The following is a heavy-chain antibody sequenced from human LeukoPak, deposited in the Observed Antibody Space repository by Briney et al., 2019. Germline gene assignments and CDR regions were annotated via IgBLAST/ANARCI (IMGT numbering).Heavy chain of an antibody. CDR1: GFTFSDYY. CDR3: ARDRRDSSRTYNYYYYYMDV. Sequence: GGSLRLSCAASGFTFSDYYMSWIRQAPGKGLEWVSYISSSGSTIYYADSVKGRFTISRDNAKNSLYLQMNSLRAEDTAVYYCARDRRDSSRTYNYYYYYMDVWGKGTTVTVSS. CDR2: ISSSGSTI. J-gene: IGHJ6*03. V-gene: IGHV3-11*01. D-gene: IGHD6-13*01.